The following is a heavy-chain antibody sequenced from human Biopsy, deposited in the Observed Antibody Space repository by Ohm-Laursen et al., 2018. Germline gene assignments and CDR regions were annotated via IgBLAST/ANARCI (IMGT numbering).Heavy chain of an antibody. Sequence: SETLSLTCTVSGGSISDDYWNWIRQPPGKGLQVIGYISSGGRAKYNPSLKSRLTISLDTSKNQLSLRLSSVTAADSAIYYCARERQFRFLEGAFDYWGQGIPVTVSS. D-gene: IGHD3-3*01. CDR3: ARERQFRFLEGAFDY. CDR2: ISSGGRA. V-gene: IGHV4-59*01. CDR1: GGSISDDY. J-gene: IGHJ4*02.